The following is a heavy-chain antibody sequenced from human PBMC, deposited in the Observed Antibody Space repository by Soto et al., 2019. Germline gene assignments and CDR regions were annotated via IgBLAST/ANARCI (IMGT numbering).Heavy chain of an antibody. CDR1: GYSFTSYW. J-gene: IGHJ4*02. Sequence: LKISCKGSGYSFTSYWIGWVRQMPGKGLEWMGIIYPGDSDTRYSPSFQGQVTISADKSISTAYLQWSSLEASDTAMYYCTXRYDXWSGYYNYXGQGTLVTVSS. D-gene: IGHD3-3*01. CDR2: IYPGDSDT. V-gene: IGHV5-51*01. CDR3: TXRYDXWSGYYNY.